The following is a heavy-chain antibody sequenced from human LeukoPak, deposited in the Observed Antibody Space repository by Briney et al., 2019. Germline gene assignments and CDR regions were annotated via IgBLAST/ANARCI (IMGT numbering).Heavy chain of an antibody. V-gene: IGHV3-9*01. CDR3: AKDSSSWFFGAQHY. D-gene: IGHD6-13*01. CDR1: GFTFEDYA. Sequence: GRSLRLSCAASGFTFEDYAMNWVRRAPGKGLEWVSGISWNSGSIAYADSVKGRFTISRDNAKDSLYLQMNSLRAEDTALYYCAKDSSSWFFGAQHYWGQGTLVTVSS. CDR2: ISWNSGSI. J-gene: IGHJ4*02.